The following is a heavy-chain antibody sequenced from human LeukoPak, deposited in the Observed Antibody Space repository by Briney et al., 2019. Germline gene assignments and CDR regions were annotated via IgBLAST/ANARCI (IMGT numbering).Heavy chain of an antibody. D-gene: IGHD3-10*01. Sequence: SETLSLTCAVSGTSISLSNWWTWVRQPPGKGLEWIGEIYHSGTTNYNPSLKSRVTISVDTSKNQFSLKLSSVTAADTAVYYCASLGDYYGFGEGGYWGQGTLVTVSS. CDR2: IYHSGTT. V-gene: IGHV4-4*02. CDR3: ASLGDYYGFGEGGY. J-gene: IGHJ4*02. CDR1: GTSISLSNW.